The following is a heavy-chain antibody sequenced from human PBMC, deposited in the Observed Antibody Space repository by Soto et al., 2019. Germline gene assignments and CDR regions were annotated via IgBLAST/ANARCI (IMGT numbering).Heavy chain of an antibody. CDR3: ARARGYCTNGVCYTDAFDI. Sequence: GGSLRLSCAASGFTFSDYYMSWIRQAPGKGLEWVSYISSSSSYTNYADSVKGRFTISRDNAKNSLYLQMNSLRAEDTAVYYCARARGYCTNGVCYTDAFDIWGQGTMVTVSS. CDR1: GFTFSDYY. V-gene: IGHV3-11*06. D-gene: IGHD2-8*01. J-gene: IGHJ3*02. CDR2: ISSSSSYT.